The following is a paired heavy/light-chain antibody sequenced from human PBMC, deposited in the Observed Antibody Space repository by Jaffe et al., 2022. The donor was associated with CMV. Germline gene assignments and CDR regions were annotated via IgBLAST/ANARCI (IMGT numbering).Light chain of an antibody. CDR2: RNN. J-gene: IGLJ1*01. V-gene: IGLV1-47*01. Sequence: QSVLTQPPSASGTPGQTVTISCSGSNSNIGTNYISWFQQLPGKAPRLLIYRNNQRPSGVPERFSGFKSGSSGSLAISGLRSEDEADYYCAAWDDNLSGHVFGSATKVTVL. CDR1: NSNIGTNY. CDR3: AAWDDNLSGHV.
Heavy chain of an antibody. J-gene: IGHJ4*02. CDR2: IIPMFGST. CDR1: GGSFSSYP. D-gene: IGHD5-12*01. Sequence: QVQLVQSGAEVKKPGSSVKVSCKVSGGSFSSYPMTWVRQAPGQGLQWMGGIIPMFGSTKYPQELQGRVTLSADESTTTVYMELTTLTSEDTAVYFCTRGGSIVASIGPIDIMGASWGQGTLVVVSS. V-gene: IGHV1-69*01. CDR3: TRGGSIVASIGPIDIMGAS.